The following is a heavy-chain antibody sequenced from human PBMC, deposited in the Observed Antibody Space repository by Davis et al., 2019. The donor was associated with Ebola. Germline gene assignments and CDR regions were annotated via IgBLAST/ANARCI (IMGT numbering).Heavy chain of an antibody. CDR2: ISSSGGNS. CDR1: GVTFRNYV. CDR3: AKGEKYCSDISCYSFDAFGS. Sequence: GGSLRLSCAVSGVTFRNYVMSWVRQAPGKGLEWVSSISSSGGNSFYMDSVKGRFYIDRDNSKNTVHLQMHRLRAEDTAVYYCAKGEKYCSDISCYSFDAFGSWGQGTMVTVSS. D-gene: IGHD2-2*01. J-gene: IGHJ3*02. V-gene: IGHV3-23*01.